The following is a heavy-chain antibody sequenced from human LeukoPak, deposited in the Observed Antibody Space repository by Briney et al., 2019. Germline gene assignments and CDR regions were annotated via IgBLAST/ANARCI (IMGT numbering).Heavy chain of an antibody. V-gene: IGHV3-23*01. CDR3: AKASYYYDSSDRFDY. CDR1: GFVFSTYA. CDR2: ISGSGDNT. D-gene: IGHD3-22*01. Sequence: TGGSLRLSCAASGFVFSTYAMSWVRQAPGKGLEWVSAISGSGDNTYYADSMKGRFTISRDNSKNTLSLQMNSLRAEDTAVYYCAKASYYYDSSDRFDYWGQGTLVTVSS. J-gene: IGHJ4*02.